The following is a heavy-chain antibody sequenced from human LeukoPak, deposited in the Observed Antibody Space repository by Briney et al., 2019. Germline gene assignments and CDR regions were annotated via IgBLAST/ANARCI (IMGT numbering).Heavy chain of an antibody. Sequence: ASVKVSCKASGYTFTGYYMHWVRQAPGQGLEWMGWINPNSGGTNYAQKFQGRVTMTRDTSISTAYMELSRLRSDDTAVYYCARDPGGVVVVAANGWWFDLWGQGTLVTVSS. CDR2: INPNSGGT. J-gene: IGHJ5*02. V-gene: IGHV1-2*02. CDR1: GYTFTGYY. D-gene: IGHD2-15*01. CDR3: ARDPGGVVVVAANGWWFDL.